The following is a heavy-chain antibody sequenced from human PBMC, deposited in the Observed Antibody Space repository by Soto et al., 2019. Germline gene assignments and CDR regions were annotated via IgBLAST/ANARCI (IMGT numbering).Heavy chain of an antibody. CDR2: ISGSGGST. CDR1: GFTFSSYA. D-gene: IGHD6-13*01. Sequence: GGSLRLSCAASGFTFSSYAMSWVRQAPGKGLEWVSAISGSGGSTYYADSVKGRFTISRDNSKNTLYLQMNSLRAEDTAVYYCAKALDSNPYYYYGMDVWGQGTTVTVSS. J-gene: IGHJ6*02. V-gene: IGHV3-23*01. CDR3: AKALDSNPYYYYGMDV.